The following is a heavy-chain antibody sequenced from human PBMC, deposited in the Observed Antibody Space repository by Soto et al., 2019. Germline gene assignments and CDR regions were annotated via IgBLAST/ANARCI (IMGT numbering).Heavy chain of an antibody. J-gene: IGHJ6*02. Sequence: GASLNLSCKGSGYSFTSYWISRVRQMPGKGLEWLGRIDPSDSYTNYSPSFQGHVSISADKSISTASLQRSSLKASDTAKYYCARRPVKDVWPQRSTVTVS. D-gene: IGHD4-17*01. V-gene: IGHV5-10-1*01. CDR2: IDPSDSYT. CDR1: GYSFTSYW. CDR3: ARRPVKDV.